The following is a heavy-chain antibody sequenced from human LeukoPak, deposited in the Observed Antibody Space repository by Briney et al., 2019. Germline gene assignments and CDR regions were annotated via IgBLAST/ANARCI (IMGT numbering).Heavy chain of an antibody. J-gene: IGHJ4*02. CDR1: GFTFSSYA. CDR2: ISGSGGST. CDR3: ARVDSSGYDY. V-gene: IGHV3-23*01. Sequence: GGSLRLSCAASGFTFSSYAMSWARQAPGKGLERVSAISGSGGSTYYADSVKGRFTISRDNAKNSLYLQMNSLRAEDTAVYYCARVDSSGYDYWGQGTLVTVSS. D-gene: IGHD3-22*01.